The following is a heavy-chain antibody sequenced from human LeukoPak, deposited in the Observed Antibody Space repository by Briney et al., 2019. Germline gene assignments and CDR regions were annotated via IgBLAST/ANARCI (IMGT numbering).Heavy chain of an antibody. CDR2: IIPIFGTA. J-gene: IGHJ6*02. V-gene: IGHV1-69*13. D-gene: IGHD3-9*01. CDR3: VRDLNRRILTSYYGMDV. CDR1: GGTFSSYA. Sequence: ASVKVSCKASGGTFSSYAISWVRQAPGQGLEWMGGIIPIFGTANYAQKFQGRVTITADESTSTAYMELSSLRSEDTAVYYCVRDLNRRILTSYYGMDVWGQGTTVTVSS.